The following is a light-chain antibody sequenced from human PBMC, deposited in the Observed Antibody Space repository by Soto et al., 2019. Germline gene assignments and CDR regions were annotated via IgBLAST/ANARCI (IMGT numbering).Light chain of an antibody. CDR3: SSYTPTNTRQIV. Sequence: QSVLTQPASVSGSPGQSITFSCTGTSSDVGGYNYVSWYQHHPGKAPKLMIFDVSNRPSGVSNRFSGSKSGNTASLTISGLQPEDEADYYCSSYTPTNTRQIVFGTGTKVTV. J-gene: IGLJ1*01. CDR2: DVS. CDR1: SSDVGGYNY. V-gene: IGLV2-14*03.